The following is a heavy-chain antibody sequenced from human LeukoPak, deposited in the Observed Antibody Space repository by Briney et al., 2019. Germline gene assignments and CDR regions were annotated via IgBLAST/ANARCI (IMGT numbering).Heavy chain of an antibody. CDR2: IYYSGST. Sequence: SETLSLTCTVSGGSISSYYWSWVRQPPGKGLEWIGYIYYSGSTNYNPSLKSRVTISVDTSKNQFSLKLSSVTAADTAVYYCARADYYGSGSSNDYRGQGTLVTVSS. CDR3: ARADYYGSGSSNDY. J-gene: IGHJ4*02. CDR1: GGSISSYY. D-gene: IGHD3-10*01. V-gene: IGHV4-59*01.